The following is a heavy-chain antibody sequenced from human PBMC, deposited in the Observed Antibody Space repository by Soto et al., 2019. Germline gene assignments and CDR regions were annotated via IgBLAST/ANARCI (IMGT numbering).Heavy chain of an antibody. CDR2: ISAYGTTT. D-gene: IGHD6-13*01. CDR1: GYSFTTYG. V-gene: IGHV1-18*01. Sequence: QVQLVQSGAEVKKPGASVQVSCKASGYSFTTYGFSWVRQAPGQGLEWMGWISAYGTTTDYAQSLQGRVTLTTDTPTSTTYMELRSLRADDTAVYYRTRDPGIAAPGRGLGDYWGQGTLVTVSS. J-gene: IGHJ4*02. CDR3: TRDPGIAAPGRGLGDY.